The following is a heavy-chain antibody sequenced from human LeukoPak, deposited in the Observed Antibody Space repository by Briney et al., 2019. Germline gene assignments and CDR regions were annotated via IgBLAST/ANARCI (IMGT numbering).Heavy chain of an antibody. CDR1: GGSISTYY. CDR3: ARATAFFDI. J-gene: IGHJ3*02. V-gene: IGHV4-59*01. CDR2: IYFSGST. Sequence: SETLSLTCTVSGGSISTYYWSWIRQPPGKGLEWIGYIYFSGSTNYNPSLKSRVTISVDTSKNQFSLKLTSVTAADTAVYYCARATAFFDIWGQGTMVTVSS.